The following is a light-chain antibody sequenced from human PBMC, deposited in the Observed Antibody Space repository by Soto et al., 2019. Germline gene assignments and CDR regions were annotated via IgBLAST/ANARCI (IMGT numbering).Light chain of an antibody. V-gene: IGKV3-20*01. J-gene: IGKJ3*01. Sequence: EIVLTQSPGTLSLSPGERATLSCRASQSISSGHLAWYQQKPDQAPRLLMYGASNRATGIPDRFSGSGSGTDFTLTISRLEPEDFAVYYCQHYGSDGTFGPGTQVDIK. CDR1: QSISSGH. CDR3: QHYGSDGT. CDR2: GAS.